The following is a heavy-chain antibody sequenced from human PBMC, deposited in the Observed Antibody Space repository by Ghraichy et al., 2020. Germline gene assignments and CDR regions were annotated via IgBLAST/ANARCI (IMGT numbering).Heavy chain of an antibody. V-gene: IGHV4-31*03. D-gene: IGHD6-13*01. CDR2: IYYSGST. J-gene: IGHJ6*02. CDR3: ARGTSSWGYYYYGMDV. CDR1: GGSISSGGYY. Sequence: SETLSLTCTVSGGSISSGGYYWSWIRQHPGKGLEWIGYIYYSGSTYYNPSLKSRVTISVDTSKNQFSLKLSSVTAADMAVYYCARGTSSWGYYYYGMDVWGQGTTVTVTS.